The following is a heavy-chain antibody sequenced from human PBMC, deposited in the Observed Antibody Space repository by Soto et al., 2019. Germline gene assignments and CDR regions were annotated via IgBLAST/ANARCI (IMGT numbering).Heavy chain of an antibody. CDR1: GGTFSSYA. CDR2: IIPIFGTA. Sequence: GASVKVSCKASGGTFSSYAISWVRQAPGQGLEWMGGIIPIFGTANYAQKFQGRVTITADKSTSTAYMELSSLRSEDTAVYHCASRAILWFGGLLSASWYFDYWGQGTLVTVSS. J-gene: IGHJ4*02. V-gene: IGHV1-69*06. CDR3: ASRAILWFGGLLSASWYFDY. D-gene: IGHD3-10*01.